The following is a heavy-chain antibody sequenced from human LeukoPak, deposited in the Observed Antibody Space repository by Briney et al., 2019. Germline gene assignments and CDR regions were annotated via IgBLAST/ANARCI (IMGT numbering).Heavy chain of an antibody. CDR3: ARAPPSYYYYMDV. J-gene: IGHJ6*03. CDR2: ISAYNANT. Sequence: ASVKVSCKASGYTFTSYGISWVRQAPGQGLEWMGWISAYNANTNYAQKVQGRVTMTTDTSTSTAYMELRSLRSDDTAVYYCARAPPSYYYYMDVWGKGTTVTVSS. V-gene: IGHV1-18*01. CDR1: GYTFTSYG. D-gene: IGHD3-16*02.